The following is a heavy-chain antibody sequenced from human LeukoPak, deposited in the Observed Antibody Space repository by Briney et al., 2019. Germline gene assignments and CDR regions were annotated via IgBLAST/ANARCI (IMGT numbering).Heavy chain of an antibody. CDR1: GYTFTGYY. CDR3: ARLVGYYDSSGEFDY. V-gene: IGHV1-2*06. D-gene: IGHD3-22*01. J-gene: IGHJ4*02. Sequence: ASVKVSCKASGYTFTGYYMHWVRQAPGQGLEWMGRINPNSGGTNYAQEFQGRVTMTRDTSISTAYMELSRLRSDDTAVYYCARLVGYYDSSGEFDYWGQGTLVTVSS. CDR2: INPNSGGT.